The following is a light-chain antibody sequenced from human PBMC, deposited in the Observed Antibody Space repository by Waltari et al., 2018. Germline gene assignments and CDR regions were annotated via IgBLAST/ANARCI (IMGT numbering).Light chain of an antibody. CDR1: TNDVGKYDL. CDR3: CSFASSRTWV. Sequence: QSALTQPASVSGSPGQSITISCSGTTNDVGKYDLVSWYQQVPGKVPKLILYENKRRPSAISRRFVGSKAGNTASLTISGLQPEDEADYYCCSFASSRTWVFGGRTRLTV. CDR2: ENK. V-gene: IGLV2-23*01. J-gene: IGLJ3*02.